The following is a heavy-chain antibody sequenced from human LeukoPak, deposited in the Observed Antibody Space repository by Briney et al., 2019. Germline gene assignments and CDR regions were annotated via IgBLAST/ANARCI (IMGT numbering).Heavy chain of an antibody. Sequence: PGGSLRLSCAASGFTFSSYAMSWVRQTPGKGLEWVSAISGSGGSTYYADSVKGRFTISRDNSKNTLYLQMNSLRAEDTAVYYCARDFGTTYSSSPHVWGQGTTVTVSS. CDR3: ARDFGTTYSSSPHV. D-gene: IGHD6-6*01. V-gene: IGHV3-23*01. CDR1: GFTFSSYA. CDR2: ISGSGGST. J-gene: IGHJ6*02.